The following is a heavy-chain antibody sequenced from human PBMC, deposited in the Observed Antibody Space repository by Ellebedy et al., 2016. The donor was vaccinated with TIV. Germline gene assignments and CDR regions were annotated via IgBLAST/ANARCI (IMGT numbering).Heavy chain of an antibody. Sequence: PGGSLRLSCAASGFTFDDYAMHWVRQAPGKGLEWVSGISWNSGSIGYADSVKGRFTISRDNAKNSLYLQMNSLRAEDMALYYCAKGDARGVIIGGYGMDVWGQGTTVTVSS. D-gene: IGHD3-10*01. CDR3: AKGDARGVIIGGYGMDV. J-gene: IGHJ6*02. CDR1: GFTFDDYA. V-gene: IGHV3-9*03. CDR2: ISWNSGSI.